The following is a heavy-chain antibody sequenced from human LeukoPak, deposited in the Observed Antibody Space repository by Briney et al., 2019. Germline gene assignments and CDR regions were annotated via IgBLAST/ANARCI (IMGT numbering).Heavy chain of an antibody. Sequence: SETLSLTCSVSGYSISSGYYWGWIRQPPGKGLEWIGSIYHSGSTYYNPSLKSRVTISVDTSKNQFSLKLSSVTAADTAVYYCAGRKGFNWGQATLVTVSS. CDR2: IYHSGST. V-gene: IGHV4-38-2*02. J-gene: IGHJ4*02. D-gene: IGHD3-10*01. CDR1: GYSISSGYY. CDR3: AGRKGFN.